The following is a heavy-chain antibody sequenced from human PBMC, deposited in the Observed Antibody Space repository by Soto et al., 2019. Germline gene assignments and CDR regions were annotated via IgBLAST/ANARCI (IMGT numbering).Heavy chain of an antibody. D-gene: IGHD6-19*01. CDR2: ISAYNGNT. Sequence: ASVKVSCKASGYTFTSYGISWVRQAPGQGLEWMGWISAYNGNTNYAQKLQGRVTMTTDTSTSTAYMELRSLRSDDTAVYYCARDFGDFLDIAVAGTRYFDYWGQGTLVTVSS. V-gene: IGHV1-18*01. CDR1: GYTFTSYG. CDR3: ARDFGDFLDIAVAGTRYFDY. J-gene: IGHJ4*02.